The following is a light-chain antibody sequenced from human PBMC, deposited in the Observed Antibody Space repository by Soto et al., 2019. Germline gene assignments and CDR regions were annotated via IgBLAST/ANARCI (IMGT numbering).Light chain of an antibody. V-gene: IGKV1-39*01. CDR2: AAS. CDR1: QSINSR. Sequence: DIQMTQSPSSLSASVGDTVTITCRPSQSINSRFSWYQQKAGQAPKLLIYAASRLQSGVPSRFSGSGSGTDFTLTISSLQPEDFATYFCQQSYSRVTFGQGTKVDIK. J-gene: IGKJ1*01. CDR3: QQSYSRVT.